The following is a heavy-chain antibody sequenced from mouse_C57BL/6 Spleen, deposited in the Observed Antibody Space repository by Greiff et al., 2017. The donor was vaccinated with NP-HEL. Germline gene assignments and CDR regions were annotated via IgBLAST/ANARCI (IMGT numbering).Heavy chain of an antibody. D-gene: IGHD1-1*01. CDR2: INPNNGGT. V-gene: IGHV1-18*01. Sequence: EVQLQQSGPELVKPGASVKIPCKASGYTFTDYNMDWVKQSHGKSLERIGDINPNNGGTIYNQKFKGKATLTVDKSSSTAYMELRSLTSEDTAVYYCAREDYGLYFDVWGTGTTVTVSS. CDR1: GYTFTDYN. CDR3: AREDYGLYFDV. J-gene: IGHJ1*03.